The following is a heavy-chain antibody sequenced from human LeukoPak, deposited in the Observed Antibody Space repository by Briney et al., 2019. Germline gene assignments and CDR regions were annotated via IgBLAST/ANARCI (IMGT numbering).Heavy chain of an antibody. V-gene: IGHV3-21*01. Sequence: GGSLRLSCAASGFTFSSYSMNWVRQAPGKGLEWVSSISSSSSYIYYADSLRGRFTISRDNAKNSLYLQMNSLRAEDTAVYYCSRDDNSSGWSGAWGQRTLVTVSS. CDR3: SRDDNSSGWSGA. J-gene: IGHJ4*02. CDR1: GFTFSSYS. D-gene: IGHD6-19*01. CDR2: ISSSSSYI.